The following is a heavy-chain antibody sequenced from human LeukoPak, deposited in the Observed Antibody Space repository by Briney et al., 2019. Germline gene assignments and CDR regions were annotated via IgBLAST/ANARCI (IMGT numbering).Heavy chain of an antibody. CDR1: GFTFSSYG. J-gene: IGHJ4*02. Sequence: PGRSLRLSCAASGFTFSSYGMHWVRQAPGKGLEWVANIKRDGSEKYYVDSVKGRFTISRDNAKNSLYLQMNSLRAEDTAVYYCARLHSSGWYAFDYWGQGTLVTVSS. D-gene: IGHD6-19*01. V-gene: IGHV3-7*01. CDR3: ARLHSSGWYAFDY. CDR2: IKRDGSEK.